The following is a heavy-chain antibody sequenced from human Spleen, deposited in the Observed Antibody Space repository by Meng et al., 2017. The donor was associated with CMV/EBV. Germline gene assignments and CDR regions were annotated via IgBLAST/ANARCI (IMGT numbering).Heavy chain of an antibody. D-gene: IGHD3-3*01. CDR3: ARDSDDYDFWSAYYTDAFDF. Sequence: GGSLRLSCAASGFTFSDYYMSWIRQAPGKGLEWVSYISRSGSTMYYADSVKGRFTISRDSAKNSLYLQMNSLRAEDTAVYYCARDSDDYDFWSAYYTDAFDFWGQGTMVTVSS. CDR2: ISRSGSTM. J-gene: IGHJ3*01. CDR1: GFTFSDYY. V-gene: IGHV3-11*04.